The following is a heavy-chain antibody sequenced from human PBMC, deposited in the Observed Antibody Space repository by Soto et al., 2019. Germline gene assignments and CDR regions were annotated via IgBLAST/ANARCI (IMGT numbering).Heavy chain of an antibody. Sequence: EVQLVESGGGLVKPGGSLRLSCAASGFTFSSYSMNWVRQAPGKGLEWVSSISSSSSYIYYADSVKGRFIISRDNAKNSLYLQMNSLRAEDTAVYYCARVVGVYYYYYGMDVWGQGTTVTVSS. CDR1: GFTFSSYS. D-gene: IGHD1-26*01. V-gene: IGHV3-21*01. J-gene: IGHJ6*02. CDR2: ISSSSSYI. CDR3: ARVVGVYYYYYGMDV.